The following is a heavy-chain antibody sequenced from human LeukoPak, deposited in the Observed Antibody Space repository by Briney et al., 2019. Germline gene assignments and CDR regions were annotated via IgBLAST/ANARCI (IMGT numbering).Heavy chain of an antibody. J-gene: IGHJ5*02. Sequence: GASVKVSCKASGYTFTGYYMHWVRQAPGQGLEWMGWINPNSGGTNYAQKFQGRVTMTRDTSISTAYMELSRLRSDDTAVYYCARVVLRAPSDCSSTSCYLPKRGVWFDPWGQGTLVTVSS. CDR2: INPNSGGT. CDR1: GYTFTGYY. D-gene: IGHD2-2*01. V-gene: IGHV1-2*02. CDR3: ARVVLRAPSDCSSTSCYLPKRGVWFDP.